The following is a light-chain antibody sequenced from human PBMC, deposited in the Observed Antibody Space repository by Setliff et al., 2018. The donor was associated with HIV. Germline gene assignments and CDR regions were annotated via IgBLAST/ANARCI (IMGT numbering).Light chain of an antibody. V-gene: IGLV2-14*03. Sequence: QSALTQPASVSGSPGQSITISCTGTSSDVGDYNYVSWYQQHPGKAPKLMISDVSNRPSGVSNRFSGSKSGNAASLTISGLQAEDEADYYCSSYTSSTPLSVFGTGTTVTVL. CDR2: DVS. CDR3: SSYTSSTPLSV. J-gene: IGLJ1*01. CDR1: SSDVGDYNY.